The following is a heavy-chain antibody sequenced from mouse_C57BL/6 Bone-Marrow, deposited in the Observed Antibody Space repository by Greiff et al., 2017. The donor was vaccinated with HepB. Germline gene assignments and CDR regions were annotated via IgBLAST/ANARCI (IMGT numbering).Heavy chain of an antibody. V-gene: IGHV5-6*01. Sequence: EVQRVESGGDLVKPGGSLKLSCAASGFTFSSYGMSWVRQTPDKRLEWVATISSGGSYTYYPDSVKGRFTISRDNAKNTLYLQMSSLKSEDTAMYYCARPGSNCERAYWGQGTLVTVSA. J-gene: IGHJ3*01. D-gene: IGHD2-5*01. CDR1: GFTFSSYG. CDR2: ISSGGSYT. CDR3: ARPGSNCERAY.